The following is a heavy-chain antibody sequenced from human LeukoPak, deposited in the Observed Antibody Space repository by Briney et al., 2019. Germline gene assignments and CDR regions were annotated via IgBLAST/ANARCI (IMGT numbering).Heavy chain of an antibody. Sequence: PSETLSLTCTVPGGSISSYYWSWIRQPPGKGLEWIGYIYYSGSTNYNPSLKSRVTISVDTSKNQFSLKLSSVTAADTAVYYCASSYYDILTGYYNPVNWFDPWGQGTLVTVSS. V-gene: IGHV4-59*01. J-gene: IGHJ5*02. CDR1: GGSISSYY. D-gene: IGHD3-9*01. CDR3: ASSYYDILTGYYNPVNWFDP. CDR2: IYYSGST.